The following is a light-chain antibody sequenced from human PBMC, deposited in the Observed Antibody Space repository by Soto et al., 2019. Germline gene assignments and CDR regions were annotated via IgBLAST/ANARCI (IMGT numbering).Light chain of an antibody. CDR3: QHYNNWPPLT. V-gene: IGKV3-15*01. CDR1: QSVSSN. Sequence: EIVMTQSPATLSVSPGERATLSCRASQSVSSNLAWYQQKPVQDPMLLIYCASTRATGIPVRFSGSGSGTEFTLTISSLQSEDFAVYYCQHYNNWPPLTFGGGTKVEIK. CDR2: CAS. J-gene: IGKJ4*01.